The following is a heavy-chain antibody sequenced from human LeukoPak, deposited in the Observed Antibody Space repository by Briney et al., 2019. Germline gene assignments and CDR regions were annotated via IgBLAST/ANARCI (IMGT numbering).Heavy chain of an antibody. J-gene: IGHJ4*02. CDR3: ARGGDYGAYFGY. CDR1: GGSISSGGYY. D-gene: IGHD4-17*01. CDR2: IYYSGST. Sequence: TLSLTCTASGGSISSGGYYWSWIRQHPGKGLEWIGYIYYSGSTYYNPSLKSRVTISVDTSKNQFSLKLSSATAADTAVYYCARGGDYGAYFGYWGQGTLVTVSS. V-gene: IGHV4-31*03.